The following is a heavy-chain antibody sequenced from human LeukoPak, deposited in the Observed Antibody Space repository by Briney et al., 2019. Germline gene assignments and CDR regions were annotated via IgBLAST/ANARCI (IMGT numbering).Heavy chain of an antibody. Sequence: PGGSLRLSCATSGFSVSSYWLHWVRQSPVKGLVWVSRVNGNGRSTSYADSVKGRFTISRDNAKNTLYLHMTSLRVEDSAVYYCVRSFRIPYCSGNSCYPTDFDFWGQGTLVTVSS. J-gene: IGHJ4*02. CDR1: GFSVSSYW. CDR3: VRSFRIPYCSGNSCYPTDFDF. CDR2: VNGNGRST. D-gene: IGHD2-15*01. V-gene: IGHV3-74*01.